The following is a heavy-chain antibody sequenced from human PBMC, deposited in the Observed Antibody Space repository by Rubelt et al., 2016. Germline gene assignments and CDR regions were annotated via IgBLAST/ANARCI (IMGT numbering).Heavy chain of an antibody. CDR2: IDWDDDK. CDR1: TSGMC. D-gene: IGHD3-10*01. J-gene: IGHJ6*02. Sequence: TSGMCVSWIRQPPGKALEWLALIDWDDDKYYSTSLKTRLTISKDTSKNQVVLTMTNMDPVDTATYYCARIHGSGASMDVWGQGTTVTVSS. CDR3: ARIHGSGASMDV. V-gene: IGHV2-70*01.